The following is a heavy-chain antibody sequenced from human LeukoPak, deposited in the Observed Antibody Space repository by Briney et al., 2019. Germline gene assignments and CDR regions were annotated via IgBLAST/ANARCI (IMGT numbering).Heavy chain of an antibody. D-gene: IGHD3-22*01. CDR3: AREADYDSSGYRTYYFDY. Sequence: ASVKVSCKASGYTFTSYYMHXVRQXPGQGXEWMGIINPSGGSTSYAQKFQGRVTMTRDTSTSTVYMELSSLRSEDTAVYYCAREADYDSSGYRTYYFDYWGQGTLVTVSS. CDR2: INPSGGST. V-gene: IGHV1-46*01. J-gene: IGHJ4*02. CDR1: GYTFTSYY.